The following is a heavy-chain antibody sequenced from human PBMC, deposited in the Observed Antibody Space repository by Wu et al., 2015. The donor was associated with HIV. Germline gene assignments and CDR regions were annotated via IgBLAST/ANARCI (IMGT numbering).Heavy chain of an antibody. Sequence: QVQLVQSGAEVKKPGASVKVSCKASEYTFTAYYLHWIRQAPGQRFEWMGYIVPRSGSTLYSQKFRDRVSLTRDTAINTAFMDLSGLTSDDTAVYYCARSDFGSGTLASHWGQGTLVTVSS. CDR2: IVPRSGST. CDR1: EYTFTAYY. J-gene: IGHJ4*02. V-gene: IGHV1-2*02. D-gene: IGHD3-10*01. CDR3: ARSDFGSGTLASH.